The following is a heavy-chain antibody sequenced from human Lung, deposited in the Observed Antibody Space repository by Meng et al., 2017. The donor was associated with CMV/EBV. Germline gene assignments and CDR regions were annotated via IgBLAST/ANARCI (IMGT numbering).Heavy chain of an antibody. CDR3: AKDWSRYCTSTSCYKPWFDP. D-gene: IGHD2-2*01. Sequence: GESXKISXXXSAFTFSNYGMSWVRRAPGRGLEWVSGISAGGGSTYYADSVKGRFTVSRDNSKNTLYLQMNSLRAEDTAVYYCAKDWSRYCTSTSCYKPWFDPXGQGXLVTVSS. CDR2: ISAGGGST. CDR1: AFTFSNYG. V-gene: IGHV3-23*01. J-gene: IGHJ5*02.